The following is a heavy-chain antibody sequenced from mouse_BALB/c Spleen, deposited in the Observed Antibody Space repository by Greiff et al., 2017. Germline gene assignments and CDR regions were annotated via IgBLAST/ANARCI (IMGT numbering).Heavy chain of an antibody. D-gene: IGHD2-14*01. V-gene: IGHV5-15*02. CDR2: ISNLAYSI. J-gene: IGHJ4*01. CDR1: GFTFSDYG. Sequence: EVHLVESGGGLVQPGGSRKLSCAASGFTFSDYGMAWVRQAQGKGPEWVAFISNLAYSIYYADTVTGRFTISRENAKNTLYLEMSSLRSEDTAMYYCARVYYRYDDYAMDYWGQGTSVTVSS. CDR3: ARVYYRYDDYAMDY.